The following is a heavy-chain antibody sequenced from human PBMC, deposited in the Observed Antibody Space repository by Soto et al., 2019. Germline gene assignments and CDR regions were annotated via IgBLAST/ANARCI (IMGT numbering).Heavy chain of an antibody. CDR1: GFSFNNYG. D-gene: IGHD6-6*01. Sequence: QVQLVESGGGVVQPGRSLRLSCAASGFSFNNYGMHWVRQAPGKGLEWVAFMWYDGSYTYSADSVKGRFTISRDNSKNPLYLKMNSLRGEDTAVYYCARGLGSSSTAVDYWGQGTLVTVSS. J-gene: IGHJ4*02. CDR2: MWYDGSYT. CDR3: ARGLGSSSTAVDY. V-gene: IGHV3-33*01.